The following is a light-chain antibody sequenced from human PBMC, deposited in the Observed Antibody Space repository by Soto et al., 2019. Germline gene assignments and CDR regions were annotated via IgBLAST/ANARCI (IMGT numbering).Light chain of an antibody. CDR2: DIT. CDR1: SSDVGGYNY. CDR3: SSYTGSSTLV. J-gene: IGLJ2*01. V-gene: IGLV2-14*03. Sequence: QSALTQPASVSGSPGQSITISCTGTSSDVGGYNYVSWYQQHPGKAPKLMIYDITNRPSGVSNRFSGSKSGNTASLTISGLQAGDEADYYCSSYTGSSTLVFGGGTQLPVL.